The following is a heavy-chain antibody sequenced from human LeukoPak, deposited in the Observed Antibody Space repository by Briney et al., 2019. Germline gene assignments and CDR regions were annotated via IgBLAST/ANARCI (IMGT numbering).Heavy chain of an antibody. V-gene: IGHV3-23*01. CDR2: ISSSGGST. D-gene: IGHD1-20*01. J-gene: IGHJ4*02. CDR1: GFTFSSYS. Sequence: GGSLRLSCAASGFTFSSYSMSWVRQAPGKGLEWVSTISSSGGSTDYTDSVKGRFTISRDNSKDTLYLQMNSLRAEDTAVYYCAKKMSITAASQVDYWGQGTLVTVSS. CDR3: AKKMSITAASQVDY.